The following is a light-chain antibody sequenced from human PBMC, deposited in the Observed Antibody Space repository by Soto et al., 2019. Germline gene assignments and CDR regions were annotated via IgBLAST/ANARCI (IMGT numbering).Light chain of an antibody. Sequence: DIVTTQSPESLAVSMGESATINCKSSQTVLYSTDNRNYLAWHQQKPGQPPKLLIFWASTRESGVPDRFSGSGSGTDFSLTVSSLQAEDVAVYYCQHYHTPPYIFGQGNKLEIK. CDR3: QHYHTPPYI. V-gene: IGKV4-1*01. CDR2: WAS. CDR1: QTVLYSTDNRNY. J-gene: IGKJ2*01.